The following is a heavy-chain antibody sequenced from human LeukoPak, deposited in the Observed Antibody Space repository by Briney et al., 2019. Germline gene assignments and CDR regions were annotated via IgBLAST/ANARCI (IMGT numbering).Heavy chain of an antibody. CDR3: AKERRAVAGPIDY. CDR1: GFTFSSYA. V-gene: IGHV3-23*01. D-gene: IGHD6-19*01. J-gene: IGHJ4*02. CDR2: ISGSGGST. Sequence: GGSLRLFCAASGFTFSSYAMSWVRQPPGKGLECGSAISGSGGSTYYADSVKGRFTISRDNSKNTLYLQMDSLRAEDTAVYDCAKERRAVAGPIDYWGQGTLVTVSS.